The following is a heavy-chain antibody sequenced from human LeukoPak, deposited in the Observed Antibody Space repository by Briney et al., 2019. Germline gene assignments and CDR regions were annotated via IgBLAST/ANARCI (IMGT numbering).Heavy chain of an antibody. CDR1: GYIFTNYW. CDR3: ARRFGYVDY. D-gene: IGHD2-2*01. Sequence: GESLKISCKGSGYIFTNYWIGWVRQMPGKGLEWMGIIYPGDFDTRYSPSFQGQVTISADNSISTAYLQWNSLKASDTAMYYCARRFGYVDYWGQGTLVTVSS. V-gene: IGHV5-51*01. J-gene: IGHJ4*02. CDR2: IYPGDFDT.